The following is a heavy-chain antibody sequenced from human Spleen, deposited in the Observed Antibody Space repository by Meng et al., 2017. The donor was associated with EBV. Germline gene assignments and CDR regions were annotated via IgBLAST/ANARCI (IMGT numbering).Heavy chain of an antibody. V-gene: IGHV4-34*12. CDR3: ATGWGKANY. CDR2: VITSGNT. D-gene: IGHD3-16*01. CDR1: GHSLRAYC. J-gene: IGHJ4*02. Sequence: VQLPHLATRLWAPWVRLYTNVPGYGHSLRAYCWWGSRQPPGRGLECVGDVITSGNTSYSPSLTSRVTISVDTSKRQFSLKLRSMTAADTAVYYCATGWGKANYWGQGTLVTVSS.